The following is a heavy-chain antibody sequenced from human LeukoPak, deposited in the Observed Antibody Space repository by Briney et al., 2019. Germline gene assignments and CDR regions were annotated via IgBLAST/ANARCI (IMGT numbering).Heavy chain of an antibody. CDR3: AKDLDHTNVGIQSGNFDY. CDR1: GFTFSSYG. J-gene: IGHJ4*02. CDR2: IRYDGSNK. Sequence: GGSLRLSCAASGFTFSSYGMHWVRQAPGKGLEWVAFIRYDGSNKYYADSVKGRFTISRDNSKNTLYLQMNSLRAEDTAVYYCAKDLDHTNVGIQSGNFDYWGQGTLVTVSS. V-gene: IGHV3-30*02. D-gene: IGHD1-14*01.